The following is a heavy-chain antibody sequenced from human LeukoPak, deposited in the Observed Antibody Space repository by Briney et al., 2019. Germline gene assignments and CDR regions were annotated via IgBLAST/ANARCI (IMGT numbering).Heavy chain of an antibody. D-gene: IGHD3-16*02. CDR2: IGLVGDT. Sequence: GGSLRLSCAASGFTVSEYDMHWVRQATGKGLEWVSAIGLVGDTYYLDSVKGRFTMSRDNANNKVHLQMNSLRDGDTGVYYCLRDYHGMDVWGQGTTVIVSS. CDR1: GFTVSEYD. CDR3: LRDYHGMDV. J-gene: IGHJ6*02. V-gene: IGHV3-13*01.